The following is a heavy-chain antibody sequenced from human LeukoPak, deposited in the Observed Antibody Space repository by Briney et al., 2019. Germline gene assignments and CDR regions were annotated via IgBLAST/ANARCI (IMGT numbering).Heavy chain of an antibody. J-gene: IGHJ6*03. Sequence: ASVKVSCKASGGTFSSYTISWVRQAPGQGIEWMGRIIPILGIANYAQKFQGRVTITADKSTSTAYMELSSLRSEDTAVYYCARERSDYYMDVWGKGTTVTVSS. D-gene: IGHD2-15*01. V-gene: IGHV1-69*04. CDR1: GGTFSSYT. CDR3: ARERSDYYMDV. CDR2: IIPILGIA.